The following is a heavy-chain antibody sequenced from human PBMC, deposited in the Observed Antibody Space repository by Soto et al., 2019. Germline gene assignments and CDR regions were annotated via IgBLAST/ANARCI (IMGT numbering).Heavy chain of an antibody. CDR3: ARDVSGSYDY. CDR2: STNKANNYAT. V-gene: IGHV3-72*01. Sequence: ESGGGLVQPGGSLRLSCPASGFSISDYYMDWVRQAPGKGLEWVGRSTNKANNYATEYAASLEGRFTISRDDSKRSLYLQMNSLKTEDTAVYYCARDVSGSYDYWGQGTLVTVSS. CDR1: GFSISDYY. J-gene: IGHJ4*02. D-gene: IGHD1-26*01.